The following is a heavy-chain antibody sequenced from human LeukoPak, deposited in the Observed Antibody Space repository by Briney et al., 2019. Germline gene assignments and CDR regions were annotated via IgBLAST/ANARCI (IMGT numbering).Heavy chain of an antibody. Sequence: SETLSLTCAVYGGSFSGYYWSWIRQPPGKGLEWIGEINHSGSTNYNPSLKSRVTISVDTSKNQFSLKLSSVTAADTAVYYCARVDYCDSIPLDPWGQGTLVTVSS. CDR3: ARVDYCDSIPLDP. J-gene: IGHJ5*02. D-gene: IGHD3-22*01. CDR1: GGSFSGYY. CDR2: INHSGST. V-gene: IGHV4-34*01.